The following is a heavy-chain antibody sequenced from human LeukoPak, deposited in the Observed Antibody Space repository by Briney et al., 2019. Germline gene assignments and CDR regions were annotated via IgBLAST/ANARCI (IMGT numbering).Heavy chain of an antibody. CDR2: ISYDGSNK. V-gene: IGHV3-30-3*01. Sequence: PGGSLRLSCAASGFTFSNYAMHWVRQAPGKGLEWVAVISYDGSNKYSADSVKGRFTISRDNSKNTLYLQMNSLRAEDAAVYYCARDFCSSTSCLSPSDYWGQGTLVTVSS. CDR1: GFTFSNYA. CDR3: ARDFCSSTSCLSPSDY. D-gene: IGHD2-2*01. J-gene: IGHJ4*02.